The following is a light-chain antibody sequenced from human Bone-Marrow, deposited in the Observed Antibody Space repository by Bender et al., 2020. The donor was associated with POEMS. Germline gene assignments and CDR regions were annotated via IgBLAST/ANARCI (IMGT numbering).Light chain of an antibody. CDR1: TSNIGNNF. Sequence: QSVMTQPPSASGAPGQRVIISCSGSTSNIGNNFVYWYQQRPGTAPKLLIYRSHQRPSGVPDRFSGSKSGTSATLGITGLQTGDEADYYCGTWDSSLSAGVFGGGTKVTVL. J-gene: IGLJ2*01. V-gene: IGLV1-51*02. CDR2: RSH. CDR3: GTWDSSLSAGV.